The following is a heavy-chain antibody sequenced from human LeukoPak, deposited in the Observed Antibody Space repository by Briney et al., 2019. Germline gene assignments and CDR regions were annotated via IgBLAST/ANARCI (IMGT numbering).Heavy chain of an antibody. CDR3: AREMGSSSYVLDV. CDR2: ISWNSRSM. Sequence: GRSLRLSCAASGFTFDDYAMHWVRQAPGKGLEWVSGISWNSRSMDYADSVKGRFTISRDNAKNSLYLQMNSLRAEDTGVYYCAREMGSSSYVLDVWGQGTMVTVSS. J-gene: IGHJ3*01. D-gene: IGHD2-2*01. CDR1: GFTFDDYA. V-gene: IGHV3-9*01.